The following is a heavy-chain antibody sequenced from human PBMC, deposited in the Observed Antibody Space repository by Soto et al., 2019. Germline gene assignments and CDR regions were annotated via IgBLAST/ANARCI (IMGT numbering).Heavy chain of an antibody. CDR2: IKSKTDGGTT. CDR3: TTLGDGQDAFDI. J-gene: IGHJ3*02. Sequence: GESLKISCAASGFTFSNAWMSSVRQAPGKGLEWVGRIKSKTDGGTTDYAAPVKGRFTISRDDSKSTLYLQMNSLKTEDTAVYYCTTLGDGQDAFDIWGQGTMVTVSS. V-gene: IGHV3-15*01. CDR1: GFTFSNAW.